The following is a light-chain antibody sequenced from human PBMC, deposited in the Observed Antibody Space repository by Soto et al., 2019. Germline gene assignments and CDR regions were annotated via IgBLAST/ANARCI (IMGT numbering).Light chain of an antibody. V-gene: IGLV2-23*03. CDR2: EGS. CDR1: SSDVGSYNL. J-gene: IGLJ2*01. CDR3: CSYGGSSTFVV. Sequence: HSALTQPASVSGSPGQSITISCTGTSSDVGSYNLVSWYQQHPGKAPKLMIYEGSKRPSGVSNRFSGSKSGNTASLTISGLQAEDEADYYCCSYGGSSTFVVFGEGTKLTVL.